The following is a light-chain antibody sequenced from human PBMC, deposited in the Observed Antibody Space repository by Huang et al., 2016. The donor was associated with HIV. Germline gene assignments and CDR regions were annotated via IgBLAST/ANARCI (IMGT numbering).Light chain of an antibody. CDR1: QDIFHRSNNKNW. CDR3: QQYYTTPYT. J-gene: IGKJ2*01. CDR2: WES. V-gene: IGKV4-1*01. Sequence: DIVMTQSPDSLAVSLGERATINCKSSQDIFHRSNNKNWLGWYQQRPGQPPNVLIYWESARASGGHDRFSAGGSGTDFTLTITNVQAEDVALYYCQQYYTTPYTFGQGTKLEI.